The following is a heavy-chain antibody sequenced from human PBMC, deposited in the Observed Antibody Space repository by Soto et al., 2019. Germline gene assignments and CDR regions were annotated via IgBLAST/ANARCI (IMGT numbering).Heavy chain of an antibody. Sequence: ASVKVSSKVSGDTLTELSMHWVRQAPGQRLEWMGWINAGNGNTKYSQKFQGRVTITRDTSTSTAYMELRSLRSDDTAVYYCARDPTYDSSGYSSYFDYWGQGTLVTVSS. CDR1: GDTLTELS. J-gene: IGHJ4*02. CDR3: ARDPTYDSSGYSSYFDY. CDR2: INAGNGNT. V-gene: IGHV1-3*01. D-gene: IGHD3-22*01.